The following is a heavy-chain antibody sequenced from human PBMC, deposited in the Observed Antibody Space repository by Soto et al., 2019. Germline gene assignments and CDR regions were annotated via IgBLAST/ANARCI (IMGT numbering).Heavy chain of an antibody. D-gene: IGHD7-27*01. CDR3: ARDPKTSGGQHWAFNYFDS. CDR2: ISYDGTNK. J-gene: IGHJ4*02. CDR1: GFIFSTYG. V-gene: IGHV3-30*03. Sequence: QAQLVASGGGEAQPGRSLRLSCSASGFIFSTYGIHWVRQAPGKGLEWVAFISYDGTNKFYADSVKGRFTISRDNSKSTLYLQVDSLRPEDAAVYYCARDPKTSGGQHWAFNYFDSWGQGTLVTVSS.